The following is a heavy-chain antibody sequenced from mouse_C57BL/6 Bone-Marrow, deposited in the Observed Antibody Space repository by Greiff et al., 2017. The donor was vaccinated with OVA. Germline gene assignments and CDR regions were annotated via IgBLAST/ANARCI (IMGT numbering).Heavy chain of an antibody. CDR2: IYPRSGNT. Sequence: QVQLQQSGAELARPGASVKLSCKASGYTFTSYGISWVKQRTGQGLEWIGEIYPRSGNTYYNEKFKGKATLTADKSASTAYMELRSLTSEDSAVYFCARRTTVVAPFDYWGQGTTLTVSS. J-gene: IGHJ2*01. D-gene: IGHD1-1*01. CDR3: ARRTTVVAPFDY. V-gene: IGHV1-81*01. CDR1: GYTFTSYG.